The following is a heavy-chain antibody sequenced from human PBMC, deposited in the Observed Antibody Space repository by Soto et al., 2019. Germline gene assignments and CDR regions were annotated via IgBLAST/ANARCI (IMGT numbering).Heavy chain of an antibody. V-gene: IGHV1-3*01. Sequence: ASVKVSCKASGYTFTSYAMHWVRQAPGQRLEWMGWINVGNGNTRYSQKFQGRLTLTRDTPGNTAYLELNSLISEDTAVYYCVTPQDYDGCLDSWGQGTLVTVSS. CDR1: GYTFTSYA. CDR2: INVGNGNT. CDR3: VTPQDYDGCLDS. D-gene: IGHD3-22*01. J-gene: IGHJ4*02.